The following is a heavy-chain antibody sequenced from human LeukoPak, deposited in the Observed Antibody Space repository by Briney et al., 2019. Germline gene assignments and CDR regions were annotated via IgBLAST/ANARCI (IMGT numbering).Heavy chain of an antibody. CDR3: ARHPSYDFWSGYWFDY. CDR2: INHSGST. J-gene: IGHJ4*02. CDR1: GGSFSGYY. Sequence: PSETLSLTCAVYGGSFSGYYWSWIRQPPGKGLEWIGEINHSGSTNYNPSLKSRVTISVDTSKNQFSLKLSSVTAADTAVYYCARHPSYDFWSGYWFDYWGQGTLVTVSS. D-gene: IGHD3-3*01. V-gene: IGHV4-34*01.